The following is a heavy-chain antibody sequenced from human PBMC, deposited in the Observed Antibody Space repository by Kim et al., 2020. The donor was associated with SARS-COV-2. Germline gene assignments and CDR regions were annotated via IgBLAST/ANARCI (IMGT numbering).Heavy chain of an antibody. Sequence: GGSLRLSCAASGFTFSSYWMHWVRQAPGKGLVWVSRINSDGSSTSYADSVKGRFTISRDNAKNTLYLQMNSLRAEDTAVYSCARVEIDYGDYGYYFDYWGQGTLVTVSS. J-gene: IGHJ4*02. CDR1: GFTFSSYW. V-gene: IGHV3-74*01. CDR2: INSDGSST. D-gene: IGHD4-17*01. CDR3: ARVEIDYGDYGYYFDY.